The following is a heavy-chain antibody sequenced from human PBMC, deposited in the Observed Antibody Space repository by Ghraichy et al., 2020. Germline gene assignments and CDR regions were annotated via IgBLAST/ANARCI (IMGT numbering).Heavy chain of an antibody. Sequence: SETLSLTCTVSGGSISGYYWTWIRQPPGKRLEWIGYIYYGGSTDYNPSLKSRVTISLDSSKNQFSLKLRSVTATDTAVYFCARTPHTAARPWWFDPWGQGKLFTVSS. V-gene: IGHV4-59*01. CDR2: IYYGGST. CDR3: ARTPHTAARPWWFDP. J-gene: IGHJ5*02. D-gene: IGHD6-6*01. CDR1: GGSISGYY.